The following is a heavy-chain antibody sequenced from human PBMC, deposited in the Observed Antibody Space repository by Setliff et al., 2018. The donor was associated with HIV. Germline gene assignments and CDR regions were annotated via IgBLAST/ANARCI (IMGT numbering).Heavy chain of an antibody. J-gene: IGHJ6*03. Sequence: PSETLSLTCTVSGDSVSNGRYYWSWIRQPAGKGLEWIGHIYTNGGTDYNPSLKSRVTISVDTSKNQFSLKMSSVTAADTAVYYCARPYSSSSYYYYHMDVWGKGTAVTVSS. CDR1: GDSVSNGRYY. CDR3: ARPYSSSSYYYYHMDV. D-gene: IGHD6-6*01. CDR2: IYTNGGT. V-gene: IGHV4-61*09.